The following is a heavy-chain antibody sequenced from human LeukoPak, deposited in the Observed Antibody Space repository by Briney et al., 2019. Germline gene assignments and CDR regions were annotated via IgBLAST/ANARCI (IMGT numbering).Heavy chain of an antibody. D-gene: IGHD3-10*01. CDR1: GYSFTSYW. CDR3: ALYYYGSGSYYPVDWFDP. V-gene: IGHV5-51*01. J-gene: IGHJ5*02. CDR2: IYPGDSDT. Sequence: GESLKISCKGSGYSFTSYWIGWVRQMPGKGLEWMGIIYPGDSDTRYSPSFQGQVTISADKSISTAYLQWSSLKASDTAMYYCALYYYGSGSYYPVDWFDPWGQGTLVTVSS.